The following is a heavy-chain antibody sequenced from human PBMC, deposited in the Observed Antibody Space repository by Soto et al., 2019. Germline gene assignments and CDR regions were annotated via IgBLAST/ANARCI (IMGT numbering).Heavy chain of an antibody. J-gene: IGHJ4*02. CDR1: AYPFTSFY. CDR3: AREGTDYGDYDY. V-gene: IGHV1-46*01. Sequence: QVQLVQSGAEVKKPGASVKISCKASAYPFTSFYIHWVRQAPGLGLEWMGMINPSGGSTTYAQKFQGSVTLTRDTSTNTVYMELTGLKYDDTAMYFCAREGTDYGDYDYWGQGTLVTVSS. D-gene: IGHD4-17*01. CDR2: INPSGGST.